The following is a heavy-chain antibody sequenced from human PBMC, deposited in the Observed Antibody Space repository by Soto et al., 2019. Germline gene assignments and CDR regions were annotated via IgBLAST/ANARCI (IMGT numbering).Heavy chain of an antibody. CDR2: ICYDGSHM. CDR3: AGRAGLRFGQLAFDI. Sequence: PGGSLRLSCAASGFTFSTYGMHWVRQAPGKGLEWVAFICYDGSHMYYADSVKGRFTISRDNSKNTVYLQMNSLRAEDTAVYYCAGRAGLRFGQLAFDIWGQGTVGIVSS. V-gene: IGHV3-30*02. J-gene: IGHJ3*02. CDR1: GFTFSTYG. D-gene: IGHD3-10*01.